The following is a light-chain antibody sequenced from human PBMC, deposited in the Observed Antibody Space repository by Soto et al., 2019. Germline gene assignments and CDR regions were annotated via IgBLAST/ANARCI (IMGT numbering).Light chain of an antibody. CDR2: CVS. Sequence: QSVLTQPASVSGSPGQSITVSCTGTSSEDGSYNRISWYQQPPGTAPKLIIYCVSNRPLGGPDRFFGSKSGNTASLTISGLQAEDEADYFGCSYTARATCVFGTETKVIV. CDR1: SSEDGSYNR. J-gene: IGLJ1*01. V-gene: IGLV2-18*02. CDR3: CSYTARATCV.